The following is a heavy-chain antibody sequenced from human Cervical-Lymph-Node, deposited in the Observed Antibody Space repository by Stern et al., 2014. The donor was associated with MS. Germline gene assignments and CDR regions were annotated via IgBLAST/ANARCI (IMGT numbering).Heavy chain of an antibody. CDR2: IYMTGTT. J-gene: IGHJ6*02. V-gene: IGHV4-61*02. CDR1: GASISSNDYY. Sequence: QVQLQDSGPGLVKPSQTLSLTCSVSGASISSNDYYWTWIRQPAGKGLEWIGRIYMTGTTNYNPPLKSRVTISVDTSKTHFSLKLSSVTAADTAVYYCARYPVGRYYGMDVWGHGTTVTVSS. CDR3: ARYPVGRYYGMDV.